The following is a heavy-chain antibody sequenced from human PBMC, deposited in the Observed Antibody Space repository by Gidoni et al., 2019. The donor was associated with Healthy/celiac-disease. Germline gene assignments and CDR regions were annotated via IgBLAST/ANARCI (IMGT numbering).Heavy chain of an antibody. CDR1: GFTFSSYA. V-gene: IGHV3-23*01. J-gene: IGHJ4*02. D-gene: IGHD3-22*01. CDR2: ISGSGGST. Sequence: EVQLLESGGGLVQPGGSLSLSCAASGFTFSSYAMRWVRQAPGKGLEWVSAISGSGGSTYYADSVKGRFTISRDNSKNTLYLQMNSLRAEDTAVYYCANYYDSSGYYGVFDYWGQGTLVTVSS. CDR3: ANYYDSSGYYGVFDY.